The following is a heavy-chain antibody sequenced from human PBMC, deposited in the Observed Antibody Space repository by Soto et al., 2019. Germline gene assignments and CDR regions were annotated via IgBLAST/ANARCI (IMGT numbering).Heavy chain of an antibody. Sequence: QVQLQESGPGLVKPSQTLSLTCTVSGGSVSSGGHYWSWVRQHPGKGLEWIAYIYQSGSTYYNPSLKSRVTISIATSKNQFSLKLSSVTAADTAVYYCARVTDGLLDYWGQGTLVTVSS. J-gene: IGHJ4*02. D-gene: IGHD3-16*01. CDR2: IYQSGST. CDR1: GGSVSSGGHY. CDR3: ARVTDGLLDY. V-gene: IGHV4-31*03.